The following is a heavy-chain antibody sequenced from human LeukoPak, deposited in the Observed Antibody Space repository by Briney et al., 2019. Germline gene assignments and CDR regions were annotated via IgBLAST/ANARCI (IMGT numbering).Heavy chain of an antibody. Sequence: PGGSLRLSCAASGFTVSSNYMSWVRQAPGKGLEWVSVVYSGDSTYHADSVKGRFTISRDNSKNTLFLQMNTLSAEDTAVYYCARLVGITYFDYWAREPWSPSPQ. D-gene: IGHD2-15*01. CDR1: GFTVSSNY. CDR2: VYSGDST. J-gene: IGHJ4*02. V-gene: IGHV3-53*01. CDR3: ARLVGITYFDY.